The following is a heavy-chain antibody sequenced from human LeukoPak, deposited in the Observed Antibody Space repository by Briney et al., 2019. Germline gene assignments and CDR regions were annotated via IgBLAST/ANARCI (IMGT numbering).Heavy chain of an antibody. D-gene: IGHD4-17*01. CDR3: AIATVTTAY. J-gene: IGHJ4*02. Sequence: PGRSLRLSCAASGFTFSSYAMSWVRQAPGKGLEWVSTISGSGDSTYYADSVKGRFTISRDNAKNSLYLQMNSLRAEDTAVYYCAIATVTTAYWGQGTLVTVSS. V-gene: IGHV3-23*01. CDR2: ISGSGDST. CDR1: GFTFSSYA.